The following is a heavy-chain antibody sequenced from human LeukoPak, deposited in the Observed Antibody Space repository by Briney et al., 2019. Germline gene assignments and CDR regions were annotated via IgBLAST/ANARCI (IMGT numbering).Heavy chain of an antibody. V-gene: IGHV3-23*01. D-gene: IGHD3-3*01. CDR1: GFTFGIYV. CDR3: PITQSRYYDY. CDR2: ISGSGGST. J-gene: IGHJ4*02. Sequence: GGSLRLSCAASGFTFGIYVMSWVRQAPGKGLEWVSGISGSGGSTYYADSVKGRFTISRDNSKNTLYLQINSLRAEDTPVYYCPITQSRYYDYWGQGTLVTVSS.